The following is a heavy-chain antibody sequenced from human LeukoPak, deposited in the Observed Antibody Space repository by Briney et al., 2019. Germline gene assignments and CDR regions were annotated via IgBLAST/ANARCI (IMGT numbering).Heavy chain of an antibody. CDR2: ISASGDVT. Sequence: PGGSLRLSCEASRFSFSAYPMGWVRRAPGKGLEWVLGISASGDVTFHADPLKGRFTISRDNSKNTLYLQMDSLRAEDTAKYYCAKSLLTTASGTVRAFDIWGQGTVVTVSA. CDR3: AKSLLTTASGTVRAFDI. V-gene: IGHV3-23*01. D-gene: IGHD1-26*01. CDR1: RFSFSAYP. J-gene: IGHJ3*02.